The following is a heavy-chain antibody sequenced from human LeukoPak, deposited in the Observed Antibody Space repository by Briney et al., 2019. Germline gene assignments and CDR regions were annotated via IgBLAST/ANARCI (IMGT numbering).Heavy chain of an antibody. CDR1: GFTFSSYA. D-gene: IGHD6-19*01. J-gene: IGHJ4*02. Sequence: PGGSLRLSCAASGFTFSSYAMSWVSQAPGKGLEWVSAISGSGGSTYYADSVKGRFTISRDNSKNTLYLQMNSLRAEDTAVYYCANPQWLAAKPFDYWGQGTLVTVSS. V-gene: IGHV3-23*01. CDR2: ISGSGGST. CDR3: ANPQWLAAKPFDY.